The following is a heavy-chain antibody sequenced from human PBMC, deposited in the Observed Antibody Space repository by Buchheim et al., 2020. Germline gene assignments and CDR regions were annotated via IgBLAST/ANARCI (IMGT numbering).Heavy chain of an antibody. CDR2: INPTTGAT. Sequence: QVQLVQSGTEVKKPESSVKVSCKSSGDTFSYALSWVRQAPGQGLEWLGQINPTTGATKYAQKFQGRVTIAADKPTTTDYMELRGLKSDYTALYFCARGGSDPPSTMGYFDYWGQGT. CDR1: GDTFSYA. D-gene: IGHD3-10*01. CDR3: ARGGSDPPSTMGYFDY. V-gene: IGHV1-69*06. J-gene: IGHJ4*02.